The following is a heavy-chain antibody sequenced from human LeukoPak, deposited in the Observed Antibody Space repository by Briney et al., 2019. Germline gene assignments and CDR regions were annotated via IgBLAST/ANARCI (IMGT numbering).Heavy chain of an antibody. CDR2: IYPGDSDT. Sequence: GESLKISCKGSGYSFTSYWIGWVRQMPGKGLEWMGIIYPGDSDTRYSPSFQGQVTISADKSISTAYLQWSSLKASDTAMYYCVRGTRYCSGGSCYFGYWGQGTLVTVSS. CDR1: GYSFTSYW. V-gene: IGHV5-51*01. J-gene: IGHJ4*02. CDR3: VRGTRYCSGGSCYFGY. D-gene: IGHD2-15*01.